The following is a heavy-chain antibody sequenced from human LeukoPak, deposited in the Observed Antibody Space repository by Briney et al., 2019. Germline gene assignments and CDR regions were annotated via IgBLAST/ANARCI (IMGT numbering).Heavy chain of an antibody. CDR2: FIPIVGTA. V-gene: IGHV1-69*13. J-gene: IGHJ4*02. CDR3: ARSYRDIRSSGWWGTYYFDC. CDR1: GCTFSSYA. D-gene: IGHD6-19*01. Sequence: ASVKVSCKASGCTFSSYAISWVRQAPGQGLEWMGGFIPIVGTANYAQKFQGRVTITADESTSTAYMELSSLRFEDTAVYYCARSYRDIRSSGWWGTYYFDCWGQGTLVTVSS.